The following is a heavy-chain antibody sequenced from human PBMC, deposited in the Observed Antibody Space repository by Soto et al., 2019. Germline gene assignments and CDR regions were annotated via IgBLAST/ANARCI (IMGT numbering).Heavy chain of an antibody. CDR3: ARDLTCSGGSCYLDLGFDP. V-gene: IGHV4-59*01. D-gene: IGHD2-15*01. CDR2: VYYAGNT. CDR1: GGSIKSYY. J-gene: IGHJ5*02. Sequence: PSETLSLTCSVSGGSIKSYYWSWIRQSPGKGLEWIGYVYYAGNTTYSPSLRRRVTISVDTSKNQFSLKLSSVTAADTAVYYCARDLTCSGGSCYLDLGFDPWGQGTLVNVS.